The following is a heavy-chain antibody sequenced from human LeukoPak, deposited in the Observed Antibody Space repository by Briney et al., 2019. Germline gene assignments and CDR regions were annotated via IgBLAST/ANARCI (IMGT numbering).Heavy chain of an antibody. Sequence: PGRSLRLSCEASGFTFKWYAMHWVRQAPGKGLDWVAVVSSDGTTKYYADSVKGRFTISRDNSRNTVYLQMAGLRPEDTAVFFCVREGMIPTRQGGHYYHYLDAWAKGTTVTVSS. V-gene: IGHV3-30*04. J-gene: IGHJ6*03. CDR3: VREGMIPTRQGGHYYHYLDA. CDR2: VSSDGTTK. CDR1: GFTFKWYA. D-gene: IGHD3-16*01.